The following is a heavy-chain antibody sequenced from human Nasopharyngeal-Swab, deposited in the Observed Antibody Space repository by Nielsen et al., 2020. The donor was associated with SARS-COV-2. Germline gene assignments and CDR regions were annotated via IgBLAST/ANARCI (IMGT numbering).Heavy chain of an antibody. D-gene: IGHD4-17*01. CDR3: ARMADYGDHIDY. Sequence: WIRQPPGKALEWLALIDWDDDKYYSTSLKTRLTISKDTSKNQVVLTMTNMDPVDTATYYCARMADYGDHIDYWGQGTLVTVSS. V-gene: IGHV2-70*01. CDR2: IDWDDDK. J-gene: IGHJ4*02.